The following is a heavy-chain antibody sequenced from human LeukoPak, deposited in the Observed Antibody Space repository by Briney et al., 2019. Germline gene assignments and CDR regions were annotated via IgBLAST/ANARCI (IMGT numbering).Heavy chain of an antibody. D-gene: IGHD3-10*01. Sequence: KSSETLSLTCSVSDDSITMYYWTWIRQPPGKGLEWIGSIYYSGSTYYNPSLKSRVTISVDTSKNQFSLKLSSVTAADTAVYYCATGRLLWFGEYFDYWGQGTLVTVSS. V-gene: IGHV4-59*05. CDR3: ATGRLLWFGEYFDY. CDR2: IYYSGST. J-gene: IGHJ4*02. CDR1: DDSITMYY.